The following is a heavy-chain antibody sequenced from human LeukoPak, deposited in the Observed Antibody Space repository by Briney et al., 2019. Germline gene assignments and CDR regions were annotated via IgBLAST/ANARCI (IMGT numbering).Heavy chain of an antibody. J-gene: IGHJ4*02. CDR3: ANGAGGWELQVFVY. V-gene: IGHV3-21*04. CDR2: ISSSSSCI. D-gene: IGHD1-26*01. Sequence: GGSLRLSCAASGFTFSSYSMNWVRQAPGKGLEWVSSISSSSSCIYYADSVKGRFTISRDNSKNTLYLQMNSLRAEDTAVYYCANGAGGWELQVFVYWGQGTLVTVSS. CDR1: GFTFSSYS.